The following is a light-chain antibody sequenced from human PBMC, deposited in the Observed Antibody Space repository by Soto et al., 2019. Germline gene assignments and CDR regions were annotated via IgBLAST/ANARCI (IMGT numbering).Light chain of an antibody. J-gene: IGKJ1*01. Sequence: DIQMTQSPSTLSASVGDRVTISCRTSQRIITWLAWYQQKPGKAPKLLIYDASTLESGVPSRFSGSGSGTEFPLTISGLQPDDFATDYCQQYNSFSRTFGQGTKVEI. CDR2: DAS. CDR1: QRIITW. V-gene: IGKV1-5*01. CDR3: QQYNSFSRT.